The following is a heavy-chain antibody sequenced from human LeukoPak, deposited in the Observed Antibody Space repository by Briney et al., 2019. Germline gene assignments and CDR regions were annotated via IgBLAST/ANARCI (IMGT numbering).Heavy chain of an antibody. D-gene: IGHD2-2*02. CDR2: ISSSSSYI. CDR3: ARGRASYCSSTSCYRGGFRDYYYMDV. V-gene: IGHV3-21*01. J-gene: IGHJ6*03. CDR1: GFTFSSYS. Sequence: PGGSLRLSCAASGFTFSSYSMNWVRQAPGKGLEWVSSISSSSSYIYYADSVKGRFTISRDNAKNSLYLQMNSLRAEDTAVYYCARGRASYCSSTSCYRGGFRDYYYMDVWGKGTTVTISS.